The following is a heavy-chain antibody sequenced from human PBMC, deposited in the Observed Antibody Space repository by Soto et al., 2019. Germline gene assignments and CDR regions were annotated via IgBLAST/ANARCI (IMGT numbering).Heavy chain of an antibody. V-gene: IGHV3-30*18. Sequence: GGSLRLSCAASGFTFNTYGMHWVRQAPGKGLEWVAVISYDGSEKYYVDSVKGRFTISKDNSKNTLYLQMNSLRPEDTAVYYCAKSPNFYCSSPNCYKYYFDHWGRGTRGTV. CDR3: AKSPNFYCSSPNCYKYYFDH. CDR1: GFTFNTYG. J-gene: IGHJ4*02. D-gene: IGHD2-2*02. CDR2: ISYDGSEK.